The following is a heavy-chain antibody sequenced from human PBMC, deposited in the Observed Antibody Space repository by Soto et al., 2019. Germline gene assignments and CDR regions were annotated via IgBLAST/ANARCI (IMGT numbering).Heavy chain of an antibody. CDR1: GYSFTSYW. Sequence: EVQLVQSGAEVKKPGESLRISCKGSGYSFTSYWISWVRQMPGKGLEWMGRIDPSDSYTNYSPSFQGHVTISADKSISTAYLQWSSLKASDTAMYYCARTESGYSSGWTSRLGYWGQGTLVTVSS. CDR2: IDPSDSYT. V-gene: IGHV5-10-1*03. D-gene: IGHD6-19*01. J-gene: IGHJ4*02. CDR3: ARTESGYSSGWTSRLGY.